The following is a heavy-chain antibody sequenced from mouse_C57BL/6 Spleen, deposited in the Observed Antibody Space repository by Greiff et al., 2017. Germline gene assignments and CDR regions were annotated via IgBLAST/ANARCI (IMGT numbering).Heavy chain of an antibody. Sequence: VQLQQSGAELARPGASVKMSCKASGYTFTSYTMHWVKQRPGQGLEWIGYINPSSGYTKYNQKFKDKATLTADKSSSTAYMQLSSLTSEDSAVYYCAREGGWLLNFDYWGQGTTLTVSS. CDR3: AREGGWLLNFDY. V-gene: IGHV1-4*01. CDR2: INPSSGYT. D-gene: IGHD2-3*01. J-gene: IGHJ2*01. CDR1: GYTFTSYT.